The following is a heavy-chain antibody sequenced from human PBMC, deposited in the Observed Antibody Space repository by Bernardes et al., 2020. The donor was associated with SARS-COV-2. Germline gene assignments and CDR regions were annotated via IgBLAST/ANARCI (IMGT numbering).Heavy chain of an antibody. Sequence: GESLKISCKGSGYSFSNYWIGWVRQMPGKGLEWMGIIYPGDSDTRYSPSFQGQVTLSADKSISTAYLQWSSLRASDTAMYYCARHFFSSGSYLDHIDYWGQGTLVTVSS. V-gene: IGHV5-51*01. J-gene: IGHJ4*02. CDR1: GYSFSNYW. CDR2: IYPGDSDT. CDR3: ARHFFSSGSYLDHIDY. D-gene: IGHD3-10*01.